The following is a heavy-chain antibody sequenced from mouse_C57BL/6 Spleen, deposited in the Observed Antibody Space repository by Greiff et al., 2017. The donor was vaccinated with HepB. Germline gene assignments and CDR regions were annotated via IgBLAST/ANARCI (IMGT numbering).Heavy chain of an antibody. Sequence: QVQLQQSGAELVKPGASVNISCKASGYTFTDYYINWVKQRPGQGLEWIGKIGPGSGSTYYNEKFKGKATLTADKSSSTAYMQLSSLTSEDSAVYFCAREIYYGNYFYYFDYWGQGTTLTVSS. CDR2: IGPGSGST. J-gene: IGHJ2*01. V-gene: IGHV1-77*01. CDR1: GYTFTDYY. CDR3: AREIYYGNYFYYFDY. D-gene: IGHD2-1*01.